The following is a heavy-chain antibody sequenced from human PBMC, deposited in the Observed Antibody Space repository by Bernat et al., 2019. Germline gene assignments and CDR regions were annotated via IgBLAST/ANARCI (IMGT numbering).Heavy chain of an antibody. D-gene: IGHD6-13*01. V-gene: IGHV3-23*01. CDR2: ICDSGGST. Sequence: EVQLLESGGGVVQPGGSLRLSCAASGFTFSSYAMHWVRQAPGKGLEWVSAICDSGGSTYYADSVRGRFTISRDNSKTTLDLQMNSLRAEDTAVYYCARDPGAAGPGDYWGQGTLVTVSS. J-gene: IGHJ4*02. CDR3: ARDPGAAGPGDY. CDR1: GFTFSSYA.